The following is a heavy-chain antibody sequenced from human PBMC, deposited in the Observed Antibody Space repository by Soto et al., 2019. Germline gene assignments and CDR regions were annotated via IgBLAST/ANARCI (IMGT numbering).Heavy chain of an antibody. CDR1: GYAFTGYY. Sequence: ASVKVSCKASGYAFTGYYMHWVRQAPGQGLEWMGWINPNSGGTNYAQKFQGRVTMTRDTSISTAYMELSRLRSDDTAVYYCARGEYQLLSDYYYGMDVWGQGTTVTVSS. V-gene: IGHV1-2*02. CDR2: INPNSGGT. J-gene: IGHJ6*02. D-gene: IGHD2-2*01. CDR3: ARGEYQLLSDYYYGMDV.